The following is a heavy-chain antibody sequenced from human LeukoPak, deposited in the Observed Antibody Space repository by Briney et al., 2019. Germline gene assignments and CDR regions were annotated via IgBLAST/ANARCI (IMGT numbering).Heavy chain of an antibody. CDR1: GYTFTNYY. Sequence: ASVKVSCKASGYTFTNYYMYWVRRAPGQGLEWMGIINPSGGSTSYAQKFQGRVTMTRDTSTRTVYMELSSLRSEDTAVYYCARGFYGGNTQFDYWGQGTLVTVSS. CDR2: INPSGGST. J-gene: IGHJ4*02. CDR3: ARGFYGGNTQFDY. D-gene: IGHD4-23*01. V-gene: IGHV1-46*01.